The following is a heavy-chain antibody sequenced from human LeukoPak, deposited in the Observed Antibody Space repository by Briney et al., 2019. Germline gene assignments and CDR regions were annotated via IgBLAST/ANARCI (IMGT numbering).Heavy chain of an antibody. V-gene: IGHV3-48*01. Sequence: GGSLRLSCAASEFTFSSYSMNWVRQAPGKGLEWVSYITNSGNSKSYADSVKGRFTISRDNSKNTLYLQMNSLRAEDTAVYYCARASADIVVVPAAMIFFDAFDIWGQGTMATVSS. CDR2: ITNSGNSK. D-gene: IGHD2-2*01. J-gene: IGHJ3*02. CDR3: ARASADIVVVPAAMIFFDAFDI. CDR1: EFTFSSYS.